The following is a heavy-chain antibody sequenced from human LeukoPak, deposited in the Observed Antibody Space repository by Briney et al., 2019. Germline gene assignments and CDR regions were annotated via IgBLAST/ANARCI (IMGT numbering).Heavy chain of an antibody. CDR3: AKDLYDSSEFDY. J-gene: IGHJ4*02. D-gene: IGHD3-22*01. CDR1: GFTFSSYW. Sequence: GGSLRLSCTASGFTFSSYWMSWVRQAPGEGLEWVANIRQDGGLKHYVDSVKGRFTISRDNAENSLYLQMNSLRAEDTAVYFRAKDLYDSSEFDYWGQGTLVTVSS. V-gene: IGHV3-7*03. CDR2: IRQDGGLK.